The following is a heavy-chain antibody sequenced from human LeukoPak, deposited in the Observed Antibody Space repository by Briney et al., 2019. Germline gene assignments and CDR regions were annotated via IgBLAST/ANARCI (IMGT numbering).Heavy chain of an antibody. CDR1: GFTFSSYW. J-gene: IGHJ6*02. V-gene: IGHV3-7*01. CDR2: IKQDGSEK. Sequence: GGSLRLSCAASGFTFSSYWMTWVRQAPGKGLEWLANIKQDGSEKYYVDSVKGRFTISRDNAKNSLYLQMNSLRAEDTAVYYCARESVAGYYYYGMDVWGQGTTVTVSS. D-gene: IGHD6-19*01. CDR3: ARESVAGYYYYGMDV.